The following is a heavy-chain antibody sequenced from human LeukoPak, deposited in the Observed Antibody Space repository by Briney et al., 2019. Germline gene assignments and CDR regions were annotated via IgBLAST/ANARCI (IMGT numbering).Heavy chain of an antibody. CDR2: IKEDGTET. CDR3: AKEGRSLQTY. Sequence: PGGSLRLSCAASGFMLSSNWMCWVRLAPGKGLEWVANIKEDGTETYYVDSVKGRFTISRDNAKNSLYLQMNSLRVEDTAVYYCAKEGRSLQTYWGQGTLVTVSS. CDR1: GFMLSSNW. D-gene: IGHD5-24*01. J-gene: IGHJ4*02. V-gene: IGHV3-7*03.